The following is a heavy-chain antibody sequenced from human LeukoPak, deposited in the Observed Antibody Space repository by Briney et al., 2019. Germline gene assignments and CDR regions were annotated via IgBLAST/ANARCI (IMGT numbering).Heavy chain of an antibody. D-gene: IGHD3-10*01. CDR3: ARDSLLWFGERFDY. V-gene: IGHV3-64D*06. J-gene: IGHJ4*02. CDR1: GFTFNRFY. Sequence: GGSLRLSCSASGFTFNRFYLHWVRQAPGKGLEFVSHISSNGATTYYADSVKGRFTISRDNSKNTLYLQMSSLRADDTAVYYCARDSLLWFGERFDYWGQGTLVTVSS. CDR2: ISSNGATT.